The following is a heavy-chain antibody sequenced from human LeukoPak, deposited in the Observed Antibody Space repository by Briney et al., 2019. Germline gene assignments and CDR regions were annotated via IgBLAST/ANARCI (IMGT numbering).Heavy chain of an antibody. CDR2: INPSVGST. V-gene: IGHV1-46*01. J-gene: IGHJ4*02. D-gene: IGHD5-12*01. CDR3: ARSGYNDYGAFDY. Sequence: ASVKVSRKASGYTFTSYYIHWVRQAPGQGLEWMGIINPSVGSTSYAQKFQGRVTMTRDTSTSTVYMELSSLRSEDTAVYYCARSGYNDYGAFDYWGQGTLVTVSS. CDR1: GYTFTSYY.